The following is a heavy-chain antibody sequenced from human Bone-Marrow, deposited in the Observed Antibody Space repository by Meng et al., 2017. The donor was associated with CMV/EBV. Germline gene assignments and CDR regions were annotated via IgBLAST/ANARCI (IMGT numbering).Heavy chain of an antibody. D-gene: IGHD3-10*01. CDR3: ARGTETLWRTRGAFDI. CDR1: GFTFSSYG. V-gene: IGHV3-30*02. J-gene: IGHJ3*02. CDR2: IRYDGSNK. Sequence: GESLKISCAASGFTFSSYGMHWVRQAPGKGLEWVAFIRYDGSNKYYADSVKGRFTISRDNSKNTLYLQMNSLRAEDTAVYYCARGTETLWRTRGAFDIWGQGTMVTVSS.